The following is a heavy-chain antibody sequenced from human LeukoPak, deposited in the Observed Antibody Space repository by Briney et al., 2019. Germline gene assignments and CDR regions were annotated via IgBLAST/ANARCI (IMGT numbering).Heavy chain of an antibody. CDR2: INHSGST. CDR1: GGSFSGYY. V-gene: IGHV4-34*01. J-gene: IGHJ4*02. CDR3: ARMIVVVITPDYFDY. Sequence: SETLSLTCAVYGGSFSGYYWSWIRQPPGKGLEWIGEINHSGSTNYNPSLKSRVTISVDTSKNQFSLKLSPVTAADTAVYYCARMIVVVITPDYFDYWGQGTLVTVSS. D-gene: IGHD3-22*01.